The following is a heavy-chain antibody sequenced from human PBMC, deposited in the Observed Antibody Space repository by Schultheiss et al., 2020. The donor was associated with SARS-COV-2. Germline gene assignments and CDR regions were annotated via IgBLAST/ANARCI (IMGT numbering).Heavy chain of an antibody. CDR1: GGSISKYY. CDR3: AGSLRFLDLYYYMDV. J-gene: IGHJ6*03. D-gene: IGHD3-3*01. Sequence: SQTLSLTCNVSGGSISKYYWSWIRQTPGKGLEWIGYVYYSGSTNYIPSLKSRVTISEDTSKNQFSLKLTSVTAADTAVYYCAGSLRFLDLYYYMDVWGKGTTVTVSS. V-gene: IGHV4-59*08. CDR2: VYYSGST.